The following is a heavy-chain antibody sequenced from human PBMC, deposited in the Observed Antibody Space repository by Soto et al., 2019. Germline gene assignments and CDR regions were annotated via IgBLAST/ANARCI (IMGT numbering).Heavy chain of an antibody. D-gene: IGHD7-27*01. J-gene: IGHJ4*02. CDR2: IYYGGST. CDR1: GFSISSGNYY. V-gene: IGHV4-61*01. CDR3: AKNWNWGSLVH. Sequence: PSETLSLTCPFSGFSISSGNYYWSWIRQSPGKGLEWIGFIYYGGSTNYNPSLKSRVTISVDTPKNQFSLRLSSVTAADTAVYYCAKNWNWGSLVHWGQGTLVTVS.